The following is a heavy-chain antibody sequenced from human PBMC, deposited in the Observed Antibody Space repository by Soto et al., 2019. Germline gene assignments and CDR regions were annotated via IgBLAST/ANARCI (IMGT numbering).Heavy chain of an antibody. CDR2: IMPIFGTP. V-gene: IGHV1-69*12. Sequence: QVQLVQSGSEVKKPGSSVKVSCKASGGTFSSYAISWVRQVPGQGLEWMGGIMPIFGTPDYAQKFQGRVTITADESTSIAYMELSRLRSEDTGVYYCARDKDRPQLGGNYYYIMDVWGQGTTVTVSS. D-gene: IGHD3-10*01. CDR1: GGTFSSYA. CDR3: ARDKDRPQLGGNYYYIMDV. J-gene: IGHJ6*02.